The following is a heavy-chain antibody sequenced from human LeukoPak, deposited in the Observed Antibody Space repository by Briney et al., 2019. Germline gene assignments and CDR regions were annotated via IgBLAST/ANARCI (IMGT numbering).Heavy chain of an antibody. D-gene: IGHD3-16*01. J-gene: IGHJ6*03. Sequence: SETLSLTCSVSSGSISNSNYYWGWIRQPPGKGLEWIGSIYYSGSTYYNPSLKSRVTISVDTSKNQFSLKLSSVTAADTAVYYCARVGYYSYYYYMDVWGKGTTVTVSS. CDR2: IYYSGST. V-gene: IGHV4-39*07. CDR3: ARVGYYSYYYYMDV. CDR1: SGSISNSNYY.